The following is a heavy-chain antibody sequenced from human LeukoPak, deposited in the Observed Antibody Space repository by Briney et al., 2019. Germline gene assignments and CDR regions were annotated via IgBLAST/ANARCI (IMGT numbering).Heavy chain of an antibody. CDR1: GFTFSSYA. D-gene: IGHD4-23*01. Sequence: GGSLRLSCAASGFTFSSYAMSWVRQAPGKGLEWVSAISGSGGSTYYADSVKGRFTISRDNSKNTLYLQMNSLRAEDTAGYYCAKDLGPQPNGGNSPPYFDYWGQGTLVTVSS. J-gene: IGHJ4*02. V-gene: IGHV3-23*01. CDR2: ISGSGGST. CDR3: AKDLGPQPNGGNSPPYFDY.